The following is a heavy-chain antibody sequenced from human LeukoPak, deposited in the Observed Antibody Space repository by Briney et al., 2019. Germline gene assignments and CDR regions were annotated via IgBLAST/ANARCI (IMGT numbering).Heavy chain of an antibody. V-gene: IGHV3-74*01. J-gene: IGHJ6*02. Sequence: GGSLRLSCAASGFTFSSYWMHWVRQAPGKGLVWVSRINSDGSSTSYADSVKGRFTISRDNAKNTLYLQMNRLRAEDTAVYYCAKEQYSSGWPYYYYYGMDVWGQGTTVTVSS. D-gene: IGHD6-19*01. CDR2: INSDGSST. CDR1: GFTFSSYW. CDR3: AKEQYSSGWPYYYYYGMDV.